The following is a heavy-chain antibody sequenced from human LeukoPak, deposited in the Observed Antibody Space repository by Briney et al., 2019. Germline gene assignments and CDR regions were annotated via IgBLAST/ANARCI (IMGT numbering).Heavy chain of an antibody. CDR2: IYPDDSDT. Sequence: PGESLKISCKVSGYSFTNYWIGWVRQMPGKGLEWMGIIYPDDSDTKYSPSFQGQVTISADKSISTAYLQWSSLKASDTAMYYCARSGRLGYCSGGSCFRWDYWGQGTLVTVSS. J-gene: IGHJ4*02. CDR1: GYSFTNYW. CDR3: ARSGRLGYCSGGSCFRWDY. V-gene: IGHV5-51*01. D-gene: IGHD2-15*01.